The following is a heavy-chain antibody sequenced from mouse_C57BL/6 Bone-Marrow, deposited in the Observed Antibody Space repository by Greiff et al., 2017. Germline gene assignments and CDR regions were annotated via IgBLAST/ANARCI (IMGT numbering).Heavy chain of an antibody. Sequence: VQLQQPGPELVMPGASVKLSCKASGYTFTSYWMHWVKQRPGQGLEWIGEIDPTAGGTNYNQKFKGKSTLTVDKSSSTAYMQLRSLTSEDSAVYYCARSYYGWFAYWGQGTPVTVSA. D-gene: IGHD1-1*01. CDR2: IDPTAGGT. CDR3: ARSYYGWFAY. CDR1: GYTFTSYW. J-gene: IGHJ3*01. V-gene: IGHV1-69*01.